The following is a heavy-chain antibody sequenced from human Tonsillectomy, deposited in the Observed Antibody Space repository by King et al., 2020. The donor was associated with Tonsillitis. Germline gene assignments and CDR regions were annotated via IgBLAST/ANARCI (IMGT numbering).Heavy chain of an antibody. J-gene: IGHJ5*02. D-gene: IGHD6-19*01. CDR2: IYTSGST. V-gene: IGHV4-4*07. CDR1: GGSINNYY. CDR3: ARVLSSDWSNWFDP. Sequence: VQLQESGPGLVKPSETLSLTCTVSGGSINNYYWSWIRQPAGKGLEWIGRIYTSGSTNYNPSLKSRVTMSVDTSKNQFSLKLSSVTATDTAVYYCARVLSSDWSNWFDPWGQETLVTVSS.